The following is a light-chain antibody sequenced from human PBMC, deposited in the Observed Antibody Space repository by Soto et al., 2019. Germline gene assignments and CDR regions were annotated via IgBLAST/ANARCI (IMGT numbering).Light chain of an antibody. CDR3: QHNSISVT. Sequence: EHVLTPSPGTLSLSPGVRATLSCRARQRVSNPYFAWYQQKPGQAPRLLIYGASNRATGIPDRFSGSGSGTYFTLTSSIQEPEDVTVYYCQHNSISVTFGRGTKVDIK. CDR2: GAS. J-gene: IGKJ4*02. V-gene: IGKV3-20*01. CDR1: QRVSNPY.